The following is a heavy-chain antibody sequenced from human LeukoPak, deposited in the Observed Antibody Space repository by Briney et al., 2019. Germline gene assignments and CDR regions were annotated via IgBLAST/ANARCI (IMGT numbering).Heavy chain of an antibody. CDR2: MNPNSGNT. J-gene: IGHJ4*02. V-gene: IGHV1-8*01. CDR1: GYTFTSCD. D-gene: IGHD3-3*01. CDR3: ARGYYDFWSGPRMAV. Sequence: ASVNVSCKASGYTFTSCDINWVRQATGQGLEWMGWMNPNSGNTGYAQKFQGRVTMTRNTSISTAYMELSSLRSEDTVVYYCARGYYDFWSGPRMAVWGQGTLVTVSS.